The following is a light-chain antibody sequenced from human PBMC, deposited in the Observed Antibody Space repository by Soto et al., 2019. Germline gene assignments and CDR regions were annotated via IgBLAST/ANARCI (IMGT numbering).Light chain of an antibody. Sequence: EVVMTQPPATLSVSPGERATLSCRASENINNRLAWYQQTPGQAPRLLIYGASTRATGIPDRFRGSGSGTEFTLTIGSLQSEDFAVYYCQQYSDWPPWTFGQGTKVEIK. CDR1: ENINNR. V-gene: IGKV3-15*01. CDR3: QQYSDWPPWT. CDR2: GAS. J-gene: IGKJ1*01.